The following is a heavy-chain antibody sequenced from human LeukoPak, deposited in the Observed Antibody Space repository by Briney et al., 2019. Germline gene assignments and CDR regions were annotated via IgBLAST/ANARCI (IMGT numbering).Heavy chain of an antibody. CDR2: IKQDGSEK. Sequence: PGGSLRLSCADSGFTFSSYWMSWVRQAPGKGLEWVANIKQDGSEKYYVDSVRGRFTISRDNAKNSLYLQMNSLRAEDTAVYYCARVALYCSGGSRYSHYFDYWGQGTLVTVSS. J-gene: IGHJ4*02. CDR1: GFTFSSYW. CDR3: ARVALYCSGGSRYSHYFDY. V-gene: IGHV3-7*01. D-gene: IGHD2-15*01.